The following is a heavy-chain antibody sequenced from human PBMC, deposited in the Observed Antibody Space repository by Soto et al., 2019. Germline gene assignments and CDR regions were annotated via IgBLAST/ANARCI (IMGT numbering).Heavy chain of an antibody. CDR2: ISAYNGNT. CDR1: GYTFTSYG. V-gene: IGHV1-18*04. CDR3: ARAGSASSGYYNNWFDP. D-gene: IGHD3-22*01. Sequence: ASVKVSCKASGYTFTSYGISWLRQAPGQGLEWMGWISAYNGNTNYAQKLQGRVTMTTDTSTSTAYMELRSLRSDDTAVYYCARAGSASSGYYNNWFDPWGQGTLVTVSS. J-gene: IGHJ5*02.